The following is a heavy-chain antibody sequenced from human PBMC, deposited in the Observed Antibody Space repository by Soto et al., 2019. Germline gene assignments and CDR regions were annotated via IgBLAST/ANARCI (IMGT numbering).Heavy chain of an antibody. CDR3: AHRLSGRGYDSSGHYLDYFQH. J-gene: IGHJ1*01. Sequence: QITLKESGPTLVKPTQTLTLTCTFSGFSLSTNGVGVGWIRQPPGKALEWLALIYWDDDKRYSPSLKSRITITQHTSKNHVLLTLTNIDPVDTATYYCAHRLSGRGYDSSGHYLDYFQHWGQGTPVTVSS. D-gene: IGHD3-22*01. CDR2: IYWDDDK. CDR1: GFSLSTNGVG. V-gene: IGHV2-5*02.